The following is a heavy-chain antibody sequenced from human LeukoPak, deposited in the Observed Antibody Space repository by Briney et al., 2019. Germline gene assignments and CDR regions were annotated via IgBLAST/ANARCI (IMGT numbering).Heavy chain of an antibody. CDR2: ISSDGSNK. J-gene: IGHJ4*02. CDR1: GFIFSSYA. D-gene: IGHD6-6*01. CDR3: DPHDSSSHF. Sequence: GGSLRLSCAASGFIFSSYAMHWVRQAPGKGLEWVAFISSDGSNKYYADSVKGRFTISRDNSKNTLYLQMNSLGDEDTAVYYCDPHDSSSHFWGRGTLVTVSS. V-gene: IGHV3-30-3*01.